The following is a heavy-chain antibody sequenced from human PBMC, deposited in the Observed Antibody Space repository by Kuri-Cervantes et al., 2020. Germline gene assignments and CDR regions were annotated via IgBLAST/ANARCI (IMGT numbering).Heavy chain of an antibody. CDR2: IYHSGST. CDR1: GGSVSSGGYS. CDR3: ASTYGGWPPADY. V-gene: IGHV4-30-2*01. Sequence: LRLSCTVSGGSVSSGGYSWSWIRQPPGKGLEWIGYIYHSGSTYYNPSLKSRVTISVDKSKNQFSLKLSSVTAADTAVYYCASTYGGWPPADYWGQGTLVTVSS. D-gene: IGHD5-24*01. J-gene: IGHJ4*02.